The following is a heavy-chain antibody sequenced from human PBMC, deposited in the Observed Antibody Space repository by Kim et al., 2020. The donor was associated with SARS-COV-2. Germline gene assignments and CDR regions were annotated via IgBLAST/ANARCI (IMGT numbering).Heavy chain of an antibody. CDR1: GFAFSNYA. D-gene: IGHD2-21*02. CDR2: MSGMSGSGATT. CDR3: TNGGVGTNDY. Sequence: GGSLRLSCAASGFAFSNYAMSWVRQAPGKGLEWVSGMSGMSGSGATTYYADSVKGRFTVSRDNSKNTLFLQMNSLRAEDTAMYYCTNGGVGTNDYWGQGTLVTVSS. V-gene: IGHV3-23*01. J-gene: IGHJ4*02.